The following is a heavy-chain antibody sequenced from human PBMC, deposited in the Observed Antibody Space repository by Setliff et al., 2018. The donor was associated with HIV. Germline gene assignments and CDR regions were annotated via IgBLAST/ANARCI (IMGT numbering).Heavy chain of an antibody. J-gene: IGHJ2*01. CDR3: AREGGQGYSGSGSFYHRNFDL. V-gene: IGHV4-39*07. CDR2: FYYSGTT. D-gene: IGHD3-10*01. CDR1: GGSISSSNYY. Sequence: SETLSLTCAVSGGSISSSNYYWVWIRQPPGKELEWIGSFYYSGTTIYNPSLKSRVTMSVDTSKNQFSLKLTSVTAADTALYYCAREGGQGYSGSGSFYHRNFDLWGRGTLVTVSS.